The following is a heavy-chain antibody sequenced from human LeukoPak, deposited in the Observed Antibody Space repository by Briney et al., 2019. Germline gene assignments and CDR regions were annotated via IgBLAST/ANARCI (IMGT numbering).Heavy chain of an antibody. CDR3: ARLPKVYYYGSRNFCDS. CDR1: GYYFATYW. V-gene: IGHV5-51*01. J-gene: IGHJ4*02. CDR2: IYPGDSNT. D-gene: IGHD3-22*01. Sequence: GESLKISCQASGYYFATYWIGWVRQVPGKGLEWMAIIYPGDSNTKYNPSFQGQVTISADKSINTAYLHWSSLRASDTAMYCCARLPKVYYYGSRNFCDSWGQGTLVTVSS.